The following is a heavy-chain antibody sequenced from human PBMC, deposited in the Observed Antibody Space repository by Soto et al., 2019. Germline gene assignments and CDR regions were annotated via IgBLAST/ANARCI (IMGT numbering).Heavy chain of an antibody. CDR1: GGTFSTYT. Sequence: QVQLVQSGAEVKKSGSSVKVSCKASGGTFSTYTFSWVRQAPGQGLEWMGRIIPIFGTPYYAQKFQGRVTITADKSTGTVYMELSSLGSDDTAVYFCARGLECRGYCLDKPTWFGPWGQGTLVTVSS. D-gene: IGHD2-15*01. CDR2: IIPIFGTP. CDR3: ARGLECRGYCLDKPTWFGP. V-gene: IGHV1-69*06. J-gene: IGHJ5*02.